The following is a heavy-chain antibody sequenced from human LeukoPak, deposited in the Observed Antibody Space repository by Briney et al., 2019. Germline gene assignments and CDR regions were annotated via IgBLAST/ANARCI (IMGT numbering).Heavy chain of an antibody. D-gene: IGHD4-17*01. V-gene: IGHV4-39*07. CDR1: GGSISSSSYY. CDR3: ARVDYGDHHYFDY. CDR2: IYYSGST. J-gene: IGHJ4*02. Sequence: SETLSLTCTVSGGSISSSSYYWGWIRQPPGKGLEWIGSIYYSGSTNYNPSLKSRVTISVDKSKNQFSLKLSSVTAADTAVYYCARVDYGDHHYFDYWGQGTLVTVSS.